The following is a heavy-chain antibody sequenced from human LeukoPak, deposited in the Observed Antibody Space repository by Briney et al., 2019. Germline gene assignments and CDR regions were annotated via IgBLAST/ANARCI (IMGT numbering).Heavy chain of an antibody. CDR2: ISTYNGNT. V-gene: IGHV1-18*01. D-gene: IGHD3-9*01. Sequence: GASVKVSCKASGYTFTSYGISWVRQAPGQGLEWMGWISTYNGNTTYAQNLQGRVIMTTDTSTSTAYMELRSLRSDDTAVYYCARHLGRYRVQNWFDPWGQGTLVTVSS. CDR3: ARHLGRYRVQNWFDP. J-gene: IGHJ5*02. CDR1: GYTFTSYG.